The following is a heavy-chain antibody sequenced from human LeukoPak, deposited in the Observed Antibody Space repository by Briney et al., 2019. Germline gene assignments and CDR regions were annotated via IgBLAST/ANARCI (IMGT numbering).Heavy chain of an antibody. CDR1: GYTFTTYY. CDR2: INPSGGST. CDR3: AKSPGSPEWLHNNWPAFGYFDY. D-gene: IGHD1-26*01. J-gene: IGHJ4*02. Sequence: GASVKVSCKASGYTFTTYYMHWVRQAPGQGLEWMGIINPSGGSTSYAQKFQGRVTMTRDTSTTTVYMELSSLRSEDTAVYYCAKSPGSPEWLHNNWPAFGYFDYWGQGTLVTVSS. V-gene: IGHV1-46*01.